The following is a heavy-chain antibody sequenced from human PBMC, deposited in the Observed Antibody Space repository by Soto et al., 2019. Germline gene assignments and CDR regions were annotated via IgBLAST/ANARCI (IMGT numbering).Heavy chain of an antibody. J-gene: IGHJ6*03. D-gene: IGHD1-20*01. CDR2: IYPGDSDT. V-gene: IGHV5-51*01. Sequence: GESLKISCKGSGYSFTSYWIGWVRQMPGKGLEWMGIIYPGDSDTRYSPSFQGQVTISADKSISTAYLQWSSLKASDTAMYYCARSRNWNDGDYYYYYMDVWGKGTTVTV. CDR3: ARSRNWNDGDYYYYYMDV. CDR1: GYSFTSYW.